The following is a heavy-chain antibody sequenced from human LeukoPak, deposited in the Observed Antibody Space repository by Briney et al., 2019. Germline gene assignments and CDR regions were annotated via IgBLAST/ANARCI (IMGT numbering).Heavy chain of an antibody. CDR2: VYHTGVT. V-gene: IGHV4-39*07. CDR3: ARERSSSGGHNWFDP. J-gene: IGHJ5*02. Sequence: LSETLSLTCTVSGGYIITSGHYWGWIRQPPGKGLEWIGSVYHTGVTSTNPFFRSRMSISVDTSKNQFSLNLTSVTAADAAVYYCARERSSSGGHNWFDPWGQGTLVTVSS. CDR1: GGYIITSGHY. D-gene: IGHD4-23*01.